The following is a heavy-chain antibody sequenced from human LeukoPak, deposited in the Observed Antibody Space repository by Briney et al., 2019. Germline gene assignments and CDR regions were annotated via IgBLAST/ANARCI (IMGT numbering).Heavy chain of an antibody. Sequence: GESLKISCKGSGYRFTTYWIGWVRQMPGKGLEWMGIIYPGDSDTGYSPSVKGQVTISADKSISTAYLQWSSMKAPDTGMYYCARRIHSGSSGIEIWGQGTMVTVSS. CDR3: ARRIHSGSSGIEI. V-gene: IGHV5-51*01. CDR1: GYRFTTYW. D-gene: IGHD1-26*01. J-gene: IGHJ3*02. CDR2: IYPGDSDT.